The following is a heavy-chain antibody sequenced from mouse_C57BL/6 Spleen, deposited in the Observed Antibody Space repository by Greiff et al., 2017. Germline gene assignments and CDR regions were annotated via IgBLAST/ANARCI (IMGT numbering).Heavy chain of an antibody. Sequence: VQLQQSGPGLVKPSQSLSLTCYVTGYSITSGYYWYWIRQFPGNKLEWMGYISYDGSNNYNPSLNNRISIIRDTSKNQFFLKLNSVTTEDTATYYCARVTGYYYDYWGQGTTLSVSS. CDR1: GYSITSGYY. CDR2: ISYDGSN. J-gene: IGHJ2*01. V-gene: IGHV3-6*01. CDR3: ARVTGYYYDY.